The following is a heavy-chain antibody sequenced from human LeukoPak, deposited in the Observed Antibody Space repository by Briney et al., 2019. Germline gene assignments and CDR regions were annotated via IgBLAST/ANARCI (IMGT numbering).Heavy chain of an antibody. CDR1: GYTFTGYY. Sequence: ASVKVSCKASGYTFTGYYMHWVRQAPGQGLEWMGRINPNSGGTNYAQKFQGRVTMTRDTSISTAYMELSRLRSDDTAVYYCARSTRSVGWFDRWGQGTLVTVSS. J-gene: IGHJ5*02. CDR3: ARSTRSVGWFDR. CDR2: INPNSGGT. V-gene: IGHV1-2*06. D-gene: IGHD1-1*01.